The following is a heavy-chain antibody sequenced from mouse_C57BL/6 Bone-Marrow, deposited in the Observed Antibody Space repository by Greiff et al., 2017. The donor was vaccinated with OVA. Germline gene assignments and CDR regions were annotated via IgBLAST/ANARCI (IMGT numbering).Heavy chain of an antibody. Sequence: QVQLQQPGAELVRPGSSVKLSCKASGYTFTSYWMHWVKQRPIQGLEWIGNIDPSDSATHYNQKFKDKATLTVDKSSSTAYMQLSSLTSEDSAVYYCARSGYYGSWYFDVWGTGTTVTVSS. D-gene: IGHD1-1*01. CDR2: IDPSDSAT. V-gene: IGHV1-52*01. CDR1: GYTFTSYW. J-gene: IGHJ1*03. CDR3: ARSGYYGSWYFDV.